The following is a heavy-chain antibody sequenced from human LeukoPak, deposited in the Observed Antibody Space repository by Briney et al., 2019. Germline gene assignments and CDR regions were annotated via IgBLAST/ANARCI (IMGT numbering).Heavy chain of an antibody. J-gene: IGHJ4*02. Sequence: GGSLRLSCEASGFTFSAYAMTWVRQAPGKGLEWVSSIGSDNKPHYSESVKGRFTVSRDNSRNTLHLEMNSLRAEDTAVYYCAKVRDTSGWYHFDNWGQGTLVTVSS. CDR2: IGSDNKP. CDR3: AKVRDTSGWYHFDN. V-gene: IGHV3-23*05. D-gene: IGHD6-19*01. CDR1: GFTFSAYA.